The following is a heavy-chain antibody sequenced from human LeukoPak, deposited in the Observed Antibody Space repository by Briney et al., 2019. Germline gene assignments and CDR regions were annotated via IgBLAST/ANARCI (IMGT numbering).Heavy chain of an antibody. CDR2: IYYSGTT. V-gene: IGHV4-59*01. J-gene: IGHJ1*01. CDR1: GGXISTYY. Sequence: PSETLSLTCTVSGGXISTYYCSWIRQPPGKGLEWIGYIYYSGTTNYNPSLKSRVTISVDTSKNQFSLNLSSVTAADTAVYYCARSLGTYYYDISGFVYFQHWGQGTLVTVSS. D-gene: IGHD3-22*01. CDR3: ARSLGTYYYDISGFVYFQH.